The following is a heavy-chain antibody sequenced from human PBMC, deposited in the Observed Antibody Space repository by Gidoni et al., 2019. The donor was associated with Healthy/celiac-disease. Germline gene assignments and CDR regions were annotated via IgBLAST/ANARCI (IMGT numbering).Heavy chain of an antibody. CDR2: IYYSGST. CDR3: ARPNYDIADYYYYYGMDV. J-gene: IGHJ6*02. V-gene: IGHV4-39*01. CDR1: GGSISSSIYY. D-gene: IGHD3-9*01. Sequence: QLQLQESGPGLVQPSETLSLTCTVSGGSISSSIYYWGWIRQPPGKGLEWIGSIYYSGSTYYNPSLKSRVTISVDTSKNQFSLKLSSVTAADTAVYYCARPNYDIADYYYYYGMDVWGQGTTVTVSS.